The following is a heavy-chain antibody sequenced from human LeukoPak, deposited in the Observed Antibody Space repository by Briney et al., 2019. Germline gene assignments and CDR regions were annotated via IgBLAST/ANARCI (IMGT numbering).Heavy chain of an antibody. V-gene: IGHV3-23*01. CDR3: AKDSYYDSSGYYVA. J-gene: IGHJ5*02. CDR1: GFTFTNYA. CDR2: ISGSGGST. Sequence: GGSLRLSCAASGFTFTNYAMSWIRQAPGKRLEWVSGISGSGGSTYHTDSVKGRFTISRDNSKNTLYLQMNSLRAEDTAVYYCAKDSYYDSSGYYVAWGQGTLVTVSS. D-gene: IGHD3-22*01.